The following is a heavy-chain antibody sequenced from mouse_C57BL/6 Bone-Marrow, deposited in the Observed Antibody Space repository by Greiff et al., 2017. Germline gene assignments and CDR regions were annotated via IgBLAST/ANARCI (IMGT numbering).Heavy chain of an antibody. CDR2: IFPGSGST. CDR3: ARPLPGQLRLRNAMDY. J-gene: IGHJ4*01. D-gene: IGHD3-2*02. CDR1: GYTFTDYY. Sequence: QVQLQQSGPELVKPGASVKISCKASGYTFTDYYINWVKQRPGQGLEWIGWIFPGSGSTYYNEKFKGKATLTVDKSSSTAYMLLSSLTSEDSAVYFCARPLPGQLRLRNAMDYWGQGTSVTVSS. V-gene: IGHV1-75*01.